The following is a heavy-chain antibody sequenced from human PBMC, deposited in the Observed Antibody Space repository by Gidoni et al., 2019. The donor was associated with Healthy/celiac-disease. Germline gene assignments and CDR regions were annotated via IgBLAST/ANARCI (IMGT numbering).Heavy chain of an antibody. V-gene: IGHV3-23*04. D-gene: IGHD3-22*01. CDR2: ISGSGGST. J-gene: IGHJ5*02. CDR3: AKEGGATMIVVVQPGIDP. Sequence: EVQLVESGGGLVQPGGSLRLSCAASGFTFSSYAMSWVRQAPGKGLEWVSAISGSGGSTYYADSVKGRFTTSRDNSKNTLYLQMNSLRAEDTAVYYCAKEGGATMIVVVQPGIDPWGQGTLVTVSS. CDR1: GFTFSSYA.